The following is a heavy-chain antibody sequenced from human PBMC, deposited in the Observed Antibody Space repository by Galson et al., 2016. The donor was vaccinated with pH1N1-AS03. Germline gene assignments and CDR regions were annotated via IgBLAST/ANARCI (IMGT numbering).Heavy chain of an antibody. CDR1: GFTISNFG. CDR3: ANDFNYGFWSGYSFY. V-gene: IGHV3-30*18. CDR2: ISFDGTNK. J-gene: IGHJ4*02. D-gene: IGHD3-3*01. Sequence: GFTISNFGMLWVRQAPGQGLEWVAIISFDGTNKYYADSVKGRFSISRDNSKNTLFLQMSALRAEDTAVYYCANDFNYGFWSGYSFYWGQGALVTVSS.